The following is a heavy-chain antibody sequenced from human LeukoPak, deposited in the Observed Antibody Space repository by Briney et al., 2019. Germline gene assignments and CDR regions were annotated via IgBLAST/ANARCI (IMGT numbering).Heavy chain of an antibody. CDR1: GYTFTSYD. J-gene: IGHJ4*02. V-gene: IGHV1-8*01. D-gene: IGHD3-9*01. CDR3: ARPYYDILTGSYYFDY. CDR2: MNPNSGNT. Sequence: ASVKVSCKASGYTFTSYDINWVRQATGQGLEWMGWMNPNSGNTGYAQKLQGRVTMTTDTSTSTAYMELRSLRSDDTAVYYCARPYYDILTGSYYFDYWGQGTLVTVSS.